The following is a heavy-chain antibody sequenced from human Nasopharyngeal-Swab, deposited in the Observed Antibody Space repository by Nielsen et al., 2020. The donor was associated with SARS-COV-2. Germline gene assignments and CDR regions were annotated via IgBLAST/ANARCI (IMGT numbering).Heavy chain of an antibody. CDR1: GFTFNNNA. CDR3: TRAATLYYGMDV. J-gene: IGHJ6*02. Sequence: GESLKISCLASGFTFNNNAMTWVRQAPGKGLEWVSTVSGSGKITYYADSVKGRFTISRDNSKNTLFLQMSSLRDEDTAVYYCTRAATLYYGMDVWGQGTTVTVSS. V-gene: IGHV3-23*01. CDR2: VSGSGKIT. D-gene: IGHD2-15*01.